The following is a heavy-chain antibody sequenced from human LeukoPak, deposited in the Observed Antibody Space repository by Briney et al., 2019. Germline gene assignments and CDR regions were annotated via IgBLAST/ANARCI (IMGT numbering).Heavy chain of an antibody. CDR1: GYTLTELS. J-gene: IGHJ6*03. CDR3: ARAGYNWNWDWYFYYYYMDV. CDR2: FDPEDGET. Sequence: ASVKVSCKVSGYTLTELSMHWVRQAPGKGLEWMGGFDPEDGETIYAQKFQGRVTMTEDTSTDTAYMELSSLRSEDTAVYYCARAGYNWNWDWYFYYYYMDVWGKGTTVTVSS. D-gene: IGHD1-7*01. V-gene: IGHV1-24*01.